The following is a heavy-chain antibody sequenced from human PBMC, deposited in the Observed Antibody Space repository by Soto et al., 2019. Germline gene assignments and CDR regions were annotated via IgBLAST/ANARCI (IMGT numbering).Heavy chain of an antibody. CDR3: ARGRGYSYGYPSFDY. CDR2: INHSGST. Sequence: TSETLSLTCAVYGGSFSGYYWSWIRQPPGKGLEWIGEINHSGSTNYNPSLKSRVTISVDTSKNQFSLKLSSVTAADTAVYYCARGRGYSYGYPSFDYWGQGTLVTVSS. CDR1: GGSFSGYY. D-gene: IGHD5-18*01. J-gene: IGHJ4*02. V-gene: IGHV4-34*01.